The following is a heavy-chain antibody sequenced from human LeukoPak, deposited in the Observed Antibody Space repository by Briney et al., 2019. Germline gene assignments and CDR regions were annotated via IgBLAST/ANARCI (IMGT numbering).Heavy chain of an antibody. D-gene: IGHD1-26*01. CDR2: IYYSGST. CDR3: AGELLTWGAFDI. Sequence: PSETLSLTCTVSGGSISSYYWSWIRQPPGKGLEWIGYIYYSGSTNYNPSLKSRVTISVDTSKNQFSLKLSSVTAADTAVYYCAGELLTWGAFDIWGQGTMVTVSS. J-gene: IGHJ3*02. V-gene: IGHV4-59*08. CDR1: GGSISSYY.